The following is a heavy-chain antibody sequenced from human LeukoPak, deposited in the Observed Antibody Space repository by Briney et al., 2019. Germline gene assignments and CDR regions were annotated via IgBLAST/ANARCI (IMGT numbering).Heavy chain of an antibody. V-gene: IGHV1-46*01. J-gene: IGHJ4*02. CDR1: GYTFTSYY. Sequence: ASVKVSCKASGYTFTSYYMHWVRQAPGQGLEWMGIINPSGGSTSYAQKFQGRVTMTRDMSTSTVYMELSSLRSEDTAVYYCATRGYSWASFDYWGQGTLVTVSS. CDR3: ATRGYSWASFDY. CDR2: INPSGGST. D-gene: IGHD5-18*01.